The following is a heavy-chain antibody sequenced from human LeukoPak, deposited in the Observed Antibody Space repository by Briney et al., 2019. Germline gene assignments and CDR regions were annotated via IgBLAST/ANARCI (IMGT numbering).Heavy chain of an antibody. CDR2: IYSGGST. D-gene: IGHD2-2*01. J-gene: IGHJ6*02. CDR3: ARDGNVVVRGSYYGMDV. V-gene: IGHV3-66*02. CDR1: GFTVSSNY. Sequence: GGSLRLSCAASGFTVSSNYMSWVRQAPGKGLEWVSVIYSGGSTYYADSVKGRFTISRDNSKNTLYLQMNSLRAEDTAVYYCARDGNVVVRGSYYGMDVWGQGTTVTVSS.